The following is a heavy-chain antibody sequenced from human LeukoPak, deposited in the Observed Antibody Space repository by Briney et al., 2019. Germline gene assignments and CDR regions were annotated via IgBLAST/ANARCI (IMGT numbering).Heavy chain of an antibody. Sequence: SETLSLTCTVSGDSISSTYYWSWIRQPAGKGLEWIGRIYTSGATYYNPSLKSRVTMSVDTSENQFSLKLKSVTAADTAVTYCARTRHYDNCFDPWGRGTLVTVSS. CDR2: IYTSGAT. J-gene: IGHJ5*02. D-gene: IGHD3-3*01. CDR3: ARTRHYDNCFDP. CDR1: GDSISSTYY. V-gene: IGHV4-4*07.